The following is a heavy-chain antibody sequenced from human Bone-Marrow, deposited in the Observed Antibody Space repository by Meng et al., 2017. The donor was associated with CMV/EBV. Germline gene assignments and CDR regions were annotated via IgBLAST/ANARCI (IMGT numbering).Heavy chain of an antibody. CDR2: IYYSGST. D-gene: IGHD3-22*01. V-gene: IGHV4-39*07. Sequence: SEPLSLTCTVSGGSISSSSYYWGWIRQPPGKGLEWIGSIYYSGSTYYNPSLKSRVTISVDTSKNQFSLKLSSVTDADTAGYYCERENYYDSSGYWDYWGQGTMVTVSS. CDR3: ERENYYDSSGYWDY. CDR1: GGSISSSSYY. J-gene: IGHJ4*02.